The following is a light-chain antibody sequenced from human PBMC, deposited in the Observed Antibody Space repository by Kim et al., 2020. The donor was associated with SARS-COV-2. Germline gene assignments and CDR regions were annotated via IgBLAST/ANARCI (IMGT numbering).Light chain of an antibody. CDR3: SSYTASSTWV. V-gene: IGLV2-14*04. CDR2: DVS. J-gene: IGLJ3*02. CDR1: SSDVGGYKY. Sequence: GQLITISCTGTSSDVGGYKYVSWYQQHPGKAPKFMIYDVSKRPSGVSNRFSGSKSGNTASLTISGLQPEDEADYYCSSYTASSTWVFGGGTQLTVL.